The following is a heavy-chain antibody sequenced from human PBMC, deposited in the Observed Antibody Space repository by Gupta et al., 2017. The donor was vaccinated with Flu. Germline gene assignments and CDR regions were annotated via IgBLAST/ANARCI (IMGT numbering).Heavy chain of an antibody. CDR1: NEW. D-gene: IGHD5-18*01. CDR2: IYPGDSET. V-gene: IGHV5-51*01. Sequence: NEWIAWVRQTPGKGLETMGIIYPGDSETRYSPSFQGQVAISVDKSATTVYLQWNSLKASDTGIYYCTRLIAMANTWTGMDVWGQGTTVTVS. CDR3: TRLIAMANTWTGMDV. J-gene: IGHJ6*02.